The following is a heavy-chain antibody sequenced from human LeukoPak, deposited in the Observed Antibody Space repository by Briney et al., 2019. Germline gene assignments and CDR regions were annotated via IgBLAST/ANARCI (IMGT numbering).Heavy chain of an antibody. D-gene: IGHD3-22*01. CDR2: IYYSGST. Sequence: SETLSLTCTVSGGSVSSGSYYWSWIRQPPGKGLEWIGYIYYSGSTNYNPSLKSRVTISVDTSKNQFSLKLSSVTAADTAVYYCARANYYDSSGYPRWGDYYFDYWGQGTLVTVSS. J-gene: IGHJ4*02. CDR1: GGSVSSGSYY. CDR3: ARANYYDSSGYPRWGDYYFDY. V-gene: IGHV4-61*01.